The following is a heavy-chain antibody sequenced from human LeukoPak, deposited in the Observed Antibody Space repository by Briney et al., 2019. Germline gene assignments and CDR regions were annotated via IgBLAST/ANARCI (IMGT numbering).Heavy chain of an antibody. J-gene: IGHJ3*02. CDR3: ARDGYSSSWDLDAFDI. D-gene: IGHD6-13*01. CDR2: IYYSGST. CDR1: GGSFSGYY. V-gene: IGHV4-59*01. Sequence: PSETLSLTCAVYGGSFSGYYWSWIRQPPGKGLEWIGYIYYSGSTNYNPSLKSRVTISVDTSKNQFSLKLSSVTAADTAVYYCARDGYSSSWDLDAFDIWGQGTMVTVSS.